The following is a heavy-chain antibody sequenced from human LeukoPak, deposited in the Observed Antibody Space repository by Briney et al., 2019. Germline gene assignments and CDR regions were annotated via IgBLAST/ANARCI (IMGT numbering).Heavy chain of an antibody. J-gene: IGHJ4*02. D-gene: IGHD3-22*01. Sequence: GGSLRLSCAASGFTFSSYGMHWVRQAPGKGLEWVAVIWYDGSNKYYADSVKGRFTISRDNSKNTLYLQMNSLRAEDTAVYYCARIYRDPYYYDSSGYLDYWGQGTLVTVSS. CDR3: ARIYRDPYYYDSSGYLDY. CDR1: GFTFSSYG. CDR2: IWYDGSNK. V-gene: IGHV3-33*01.